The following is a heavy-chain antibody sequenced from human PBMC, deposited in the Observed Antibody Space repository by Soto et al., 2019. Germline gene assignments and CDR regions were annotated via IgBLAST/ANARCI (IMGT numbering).Heavy chain of an antibody. CDR2: ISPDGSTT. V-gene: IGHV3-74*01. D-gene: IGHD4-17*01. CDR3: AKDRVPYSDYGRYFDL. CDR1: GFTVSTYW. J-gene: IGHJ2*01. Sequence: EVQLVESGGGLVQPGGSLRLSCAASGFTVSTYWMHWVRKDPGKGLMWVSRISPDGSTTTYEDPVRGRFTISRDTAENTLYLQMNSLRVEDTAVYYCAKDRVPYSDYGRYFDLWGRGTLVTVSS.